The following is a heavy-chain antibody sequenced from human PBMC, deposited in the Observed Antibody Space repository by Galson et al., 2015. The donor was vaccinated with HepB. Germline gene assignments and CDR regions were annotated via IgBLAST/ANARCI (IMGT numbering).Heavy chain of an antibody. CDR3: AKQDEYYFDY. Sequence: SLRLSCAASGFTFSTYAMSWVRQAPGKGLEWVASFTGGGIGTSYADSFKGRFTISRDNSKITLYLQMSSLRAEDTAIYYCAKQDEYYFDYWGQGALVTVFS. CDR1: GFTFSTYA. V-gene: IGHV3-23*01. D-gene: IGHD5-24*01. CDR2: FTGGGIGT. J-gene: IGHJ4*02.